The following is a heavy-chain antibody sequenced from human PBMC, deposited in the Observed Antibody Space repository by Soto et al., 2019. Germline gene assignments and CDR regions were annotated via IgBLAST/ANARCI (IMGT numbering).Heavy chain of an antibody. D-gene: IGHD2-21*02. J-gene: IGHJ4*02. V-gene: IGHV3-15*01. Sequence: GGSLRLSCAASGFTFSNAWMSWVRQAPGKGLEWVGRIKSKTDGGTTDYAAPVKGRFTISRDDSKNTLYLQMNSLKTEDTAVYYCTTAYMPVLGDLTPKDDYWGQGTLVTVSS. CDR3: TTAYMPVLGDLTPKDDY. CDR2: IKSKTDGGTT. CDR1: GFTFSNAW.